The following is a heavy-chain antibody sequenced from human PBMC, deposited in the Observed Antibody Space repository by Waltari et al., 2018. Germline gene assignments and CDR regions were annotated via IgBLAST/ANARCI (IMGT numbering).Heavy chain of an antibody. D-gene: IGHD3-10*01. CDR2: IKQDGGEM. J-gene: IGHJ4*02. Sequence: EVQLVESEGDLVQPGGSLRLSCAASGFIFSSYWMSWVRQAPGKGVEWVANIKQDGGEMDYADSMKGRFTITRDNTKNSLYLQMDSLRSEDTAVYYCARSDVLLWFGHVLSYFDHWGRGTLVTVSS. V-gene: IGHV3-7*01. CDR1: GFIFSSYW. CDR3: ARSDVLLWFGHVLSYFDH.